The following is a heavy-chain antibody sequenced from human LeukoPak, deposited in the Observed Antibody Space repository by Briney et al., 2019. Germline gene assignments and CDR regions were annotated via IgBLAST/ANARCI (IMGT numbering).Heavy chain of an antibody. CDR2: ISSNGGST. Sequence: GGSLRLSCAASGFTFSSDAMHWDRQAPGKGLEYVSAISSNGGSTYCASSEKGRFTISRDKSKNTLYLQMGSLRAEDMAVYYCARAALPRRDGYNFYDYWGQGTLVTVSS. CDR1: GFTFSSDA. V-gene: IGHV3-64*01. J-gene: IGHJ4*02. CDR3: ARAALPRRDGYNFYDY. D-gene: IGHD5-24*01.